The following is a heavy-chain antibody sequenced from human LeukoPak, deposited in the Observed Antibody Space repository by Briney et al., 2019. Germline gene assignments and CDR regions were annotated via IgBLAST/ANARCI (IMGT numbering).Heavy chain of an antibody. D-gene: IGHD3-16*02. CDR1: GYTFTSYG. V-gene: IGHV1-18*01. CDR3: ARDFIVRHLNLKHFDY. Sequence: ASVKVSCKASGYTFTSYGISWVRQAPGQGLGWMGWISAYNGNTNYAQKLQGRVTMTTDTSTSTAYMELRSLRSDDTAVYYCARDFIVRHLNLKHFDYWGQGTLVTVSS. J-gene: IGHJ4*02. CDR2: ISAYNGNT.